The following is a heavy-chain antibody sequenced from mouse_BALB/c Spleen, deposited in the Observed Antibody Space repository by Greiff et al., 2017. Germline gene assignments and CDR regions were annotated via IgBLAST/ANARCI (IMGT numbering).Heavy chain of an antibody. Sequence: EVMLVESGGGLVKPGGSLKLSCAASGFTFSSYAMSWVRQTPEKRLEWVASISSGGSTYYPDSVKRRFTISRDNARNILYLQMSSLRSEDTAMYYCATYGSRFAYWGQGTLVTVSA. V-gene: IGHV5-6-5*01. CDR1: GFTFSSYA. D-gene: IGHD1-1*01. CDR3: ATYGSRFAY. J-gene: IGHJ3*01. CDR2: ISSGGST.